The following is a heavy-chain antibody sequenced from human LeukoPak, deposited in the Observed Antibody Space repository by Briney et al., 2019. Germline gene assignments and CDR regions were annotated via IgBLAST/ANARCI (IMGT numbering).Heavy chain of an antibody. V-gene: IGHV3-33*06. D-gene: IGHD3-3*01. CDR3: AKDKFEGFDFWSGPYPNYYYYYMDV. CDR2: IWYDGSNR. CDR1: GFTFSSYG. Sequence: PGGSLRLSCAASGFTFSSYGMHWVRQAPDKGLELVAVIWYDGSNRYYADSVKGRFTISRDNSKNTLYLQINSLRAEDTAVYYCAKDKFEGFDFWSGPYPNYYYYYMDVWGKGTTVTVSS. J-gene: IGHJ6*03.